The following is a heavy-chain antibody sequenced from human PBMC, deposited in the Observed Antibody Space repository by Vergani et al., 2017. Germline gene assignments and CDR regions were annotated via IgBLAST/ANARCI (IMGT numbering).Heavy chain of an antibody. J-gene: IGHJ4*02. CDR1: GFTFNSYG. D-gene: IGHD2-15*01. V-gene: IGHV3-30*02. Sequence: QVQLVESGGGVVQPGGSLRLSCAASGFTFNSYGMHWVRQAPAKGREWVASIRSDESRRYYGDSMEGPFTISRDNSKNTLYLQMKSLRPEDTAVYYCSKEGGGYCSGGTCYPGYWGQGTLVIVSS. CDR3: SKEGGGYCSGGTCYPGY. CDR2: IRSDESRR.